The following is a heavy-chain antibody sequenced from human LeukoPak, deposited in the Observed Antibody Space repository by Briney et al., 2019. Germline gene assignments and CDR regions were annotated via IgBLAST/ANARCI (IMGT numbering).Heavy chain of an antibody. CDR3: ARGSGSYPRAFDI. V-gene: IGHV3-33*01. CDR2: IWYDGSNK. D-gene: IGHD1-26*01. J-gene: IGHJ3*02. Sequence: PGRSLRLSCAASGFTFSSYGMHWVRQAPGKGLEWVAVIWYDGSNKYYADSVKGRFTISRGNSKNTLYLQMNSLRAEDTAVYYCARGSGSYPRAFDIWGQGTMVTVSS. CDR1: GFTFSSYG.